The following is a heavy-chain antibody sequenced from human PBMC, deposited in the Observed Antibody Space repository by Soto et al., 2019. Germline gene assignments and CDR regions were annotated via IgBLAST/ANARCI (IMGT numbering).Heavy chain of an antibody. V-gene: IGHV4-31*03. J-gene: IGHJ4*02. CDR1: GGSISSGGYY. Sequence: SETLSLTCTVSGGSISSGGYYWSWIRQHPGKGLEWIGYIYYSGSTYYNPSLKSRVTISVDTSKNQFSLKLSSVTAADTAVYYCARVAAARPRSYYFDYWGQGTLVTVSS. D-gene: IGHD6-13*01. CDR2: IYYSGST. CDR3: ARVAAARPRSYYFDY.